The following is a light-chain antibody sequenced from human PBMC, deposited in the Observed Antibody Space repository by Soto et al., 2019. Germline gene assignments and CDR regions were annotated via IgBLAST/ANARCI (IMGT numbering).Light chain of an antibody. CDR3: QQYDNLPLT. Sequence: DIQMTQSPSSLSASVGDRVTISCQASQNINNCLNWYQQKPGKAPKLLMHDASNLETGVPSRFSGSGSGTDFTLTISSLQPEDIASYYCQQYDNLPLTFGQGTKLEIK. V-gene: IGKV1-33*01. CDR2: DAS. J-gene: IGKJ2*01. CDR1: QNINNC.